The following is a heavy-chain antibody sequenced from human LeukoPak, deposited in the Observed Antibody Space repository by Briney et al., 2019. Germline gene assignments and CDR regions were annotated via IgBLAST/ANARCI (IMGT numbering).Heavy chain of an antibody. CDR2: ISSSGSTI. V-gene: IGHV3-48*03. D-gene: IGHD3-10*01. J-gene: IGHJ4*02. Sequence: GGSLRLSCAASGFTFSSYEMNWVRQAPGKGLEWVSYISSSGSTIYYADSVKGRFTISRDNAKNSLYLQMNSLRAEDTAVYYCAKVRMDYGSGSYTNFDYWGQGTLVTVSS. CDR3: AKVRMDYGSGSYTNFDY. CDR1: GFTFSSYE.